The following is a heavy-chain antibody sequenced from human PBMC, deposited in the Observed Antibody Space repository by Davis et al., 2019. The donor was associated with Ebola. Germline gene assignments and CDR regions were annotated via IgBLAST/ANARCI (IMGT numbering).Heavy chain of an antibody. CDR2: INTDGSST. D-gene: IGHD2-21*01. V-gene: IGHV3-74*01. CDR3: ARDLSDILVVIPANWFDP. CDR1: GFNFRTYW. J-gene: IGHJ5*02. Sequence: HTGGSLRLSCAASGFNFRTYWMHWVRQVPGKGLVWVSRINTDGSSTTYADSVKGRFTISRDNAKNTLYLQMNSLRVDDTAVYFCARDLSDILVVIPANWFDPWGQGTLVTVSS.